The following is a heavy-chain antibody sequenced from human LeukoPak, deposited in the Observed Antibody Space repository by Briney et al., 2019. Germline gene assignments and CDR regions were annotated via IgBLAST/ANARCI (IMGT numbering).Heavy chain of an antibody. CDR3: AGRPTGYSSGYIH. CDR1: GYTFTGYY. CDR2: INPNSGGT. J-gene: IGHJ4*02. Sequence: ASVKVSCKASGYTFTGYYMHWVRQAPGQGLEWMGRINPNSGGTNYAQKFQGRVTMTRDTSISTAYMELSRLRSDDTAVYYCAGRPTGYSSGYIHWGQGTLVTVSS. D-gene: IGHD5-18*01. V-gene: IGHV1-2*06.